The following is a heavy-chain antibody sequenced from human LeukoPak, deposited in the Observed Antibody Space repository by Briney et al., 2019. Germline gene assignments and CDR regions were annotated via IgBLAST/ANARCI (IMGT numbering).Heavy chain of an antibody. CDR2: MNPNSGNT. D-gene: IGHD6-6*01. CDR3: ARGRPLGY. CDR1: GYTFTGYY. J-gene: IGHJ4*02. Sequence: ASVKVSCKASGYTFTGYYMHWVRQAPGQGLEWMGWMNPNSGNTGYAQKFQSRVTMTRNTSISTAYMELSSLRSEDTAVYYCARGRPLGYWGQGTLVTVSS. V-gene: IGHV1-8*02.